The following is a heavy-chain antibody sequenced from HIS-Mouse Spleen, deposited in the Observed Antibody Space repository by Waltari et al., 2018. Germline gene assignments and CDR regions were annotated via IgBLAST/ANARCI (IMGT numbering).Heavy chain of an antibody. J-gene: IGHJ6*02. V-gene: IGHV4-31*03. Sequence: QVQLQESGPGLVKPSQTLSLTCTVSGGSISSGGYYWSWIRQHPGKGLEWIGYIYYSGSTYYSPSLKSRVTISGDTSKNQFSLKLSSVTAADTAVYYCSASYGSGSYYYYYGMDVWGQGTTVTVSS. CDR3: SASYGSGSYYYYYGMDV. D-gene: IGHD3-10*01. CDR2: IYYSGST. CDR1: GGSISSGGYY.